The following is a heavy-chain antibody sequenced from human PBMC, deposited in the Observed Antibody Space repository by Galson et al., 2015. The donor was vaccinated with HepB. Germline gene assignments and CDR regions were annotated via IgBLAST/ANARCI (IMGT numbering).Heavy chain of an antibody. CDR1: GGTFSSSA. D-gene: IGHD3-3*01. CDR3: ARSAKYNYYGMDV. V-gene: IGHV1-69*13. J-gene: IGHJ6*02. Sequence: SVKVSCKASGGTFSSSAISWVRQAPEQGLEWMGGFIPIFGTANCAQTFQGRVTITADESTSTAYMELSSLRSEDTAVYYCARSAKYNYYGMDVWGQGTTVTVSS. CDR2: FIPIFGTA.